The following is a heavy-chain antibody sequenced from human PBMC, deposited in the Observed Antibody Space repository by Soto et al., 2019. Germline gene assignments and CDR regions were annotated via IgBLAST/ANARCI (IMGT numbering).Heavy chain of an antibody. Sequence: QVQLVQSGAVVKKPGSSVKVSCKASGGTFSSYAISWVRQAPGQGLEWMGGIIPIFGTANYAQKFQGRVTITADESTSTAYMELSSLRSEDTAVYYCARGYYYGSGSPHYYYYGMDVWGQGTTVTVSS. D-gene: IGHD3-10*01. J-gene: IGHJ6*02. CDR1: GGTFSSYA. CDR2: IIPIFGTA. V-gene: IGHV1-69*12. CDR3: ARGYYYGSGSPHYYYYGMDV.